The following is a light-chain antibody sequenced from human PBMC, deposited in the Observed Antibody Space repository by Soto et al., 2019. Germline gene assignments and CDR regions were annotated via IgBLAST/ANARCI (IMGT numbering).Light chain of an antibody. CDR3: QKYNSAPWT. Sequence: DIQMTQSPSTLSGSVGDRVTISCRASQGISNYLAWYQQKPGKVPKLLIYAASTLQSGVPSRFSVSGSGTDFTLTISSLQPEDVATYYCQKYNSAPWTFGQGTKVDIK. J-gene: IGKJ1*01. CDR1: QGISNY. CDR2: AAS. V-gene: IGKV1-27*01.